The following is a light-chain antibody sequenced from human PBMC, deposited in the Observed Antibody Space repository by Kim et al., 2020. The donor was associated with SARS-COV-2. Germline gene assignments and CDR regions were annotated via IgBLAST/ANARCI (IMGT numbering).Light chain of an antibody. CDR2: LGS. CDR3: MQALQTSYT. CDR1: QSLLHSNGYNY. J-gene: IGKJ2*01. V-gene: IGKV2-28*01. Sequence: IVMTQSPLSLPVTPGEPASISCRSSQSLLHSNGYNYLDWYLQKPGQSPQLLIYLGSNRASGVPDRFSGSGSGTDFTLNISRVEAEDVGVYYCMQALQTSYTFGQGTKLEI.